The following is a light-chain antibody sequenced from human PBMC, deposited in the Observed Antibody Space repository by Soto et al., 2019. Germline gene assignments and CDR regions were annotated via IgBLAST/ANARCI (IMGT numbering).Light chain of an antibody. CDR3: QQFNSYPS. J-gene: IGKJ4*01. CDR2: AAS. V-gene: IGKV1-9*01. CDR1: QDIAIY. Sequence: IQLTQSPSSLSASVGDRVTITFRASQDIAIYLAWYQQKPGKAPKLLISAASTLQSGVPSRFSGSGSGTEFTLTISSLQPEDFATYYCQQFNSYPSFGGGTKVDIK.